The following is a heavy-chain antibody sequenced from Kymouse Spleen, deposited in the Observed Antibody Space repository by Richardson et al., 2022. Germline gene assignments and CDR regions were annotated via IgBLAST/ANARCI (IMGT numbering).Heavy chain of an antibody. D-gene: IGHD6-19*01. V-gene: IGHV3-9*01. CDR2: ISWNSGSI. J-gene: IGHJ4*02. Sequence: EVQLVESGGGLVQPGRSLRLSCAASGFTFDDYAMHWVRQAPGKGLEWVSGISWNSGSIGYADSVKGRFTISRDNAKNSLYLQMNSLRAEDTALYYCAKDREGAVAGRFDYWGQGTLVTVSS. CDR3: AKDREGAVAGRFDY. CDR1: GFTFDDYA.